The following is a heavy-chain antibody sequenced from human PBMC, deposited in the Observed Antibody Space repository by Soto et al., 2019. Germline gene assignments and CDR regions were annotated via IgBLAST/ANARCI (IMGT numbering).Heavy chain of an antibody. Sequence: EVQLLESGGGLVQPGGSLRLSCAASGFTFSSYAMSWVRQAPGKGLGWVSAFSGSGGSTYYADSVKGRFTISGDNSKNALYLQMNSLRAEDTGVYYCAKGGGGTFDFWGQGTLVTVSS. CDR3: AKGGGGTFDF. CDR2: FSGSGGST. V-gene: IGHV3-23*01. J-gene: IGHJ4*02. CDR1: GFTFSSYA. D-gene: IGHD2-15*01.